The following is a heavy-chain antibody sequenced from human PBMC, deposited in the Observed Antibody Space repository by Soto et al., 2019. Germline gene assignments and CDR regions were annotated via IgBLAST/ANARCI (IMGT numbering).Heavy chain of an antibody. CDR1: GFTFSSYA. Sequence: EVQLLESGGGLVQPGGSLRLSCAASGFTFSSYAMSWVRQAPGKGLEWVANIKQDGSKKYYVDSVKGRFTISRDNAKNSLYLQMNSLRAEDTAVYYCAKRVWYFDLWGRGTLVTVSS. CDR3: AKRVWYFDL. CDR2: IKQDGSKK. J-gene: IGHJ2*01. V-gene: IGHV3-7*01.